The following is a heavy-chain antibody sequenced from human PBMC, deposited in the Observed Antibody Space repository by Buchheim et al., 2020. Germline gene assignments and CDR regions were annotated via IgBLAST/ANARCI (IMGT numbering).Heavy chain of an antibody. Sequence: QVQLVESGGGVVQPGRSLRLSCAASGFTFSSYAMHWVRQAPGKGLEWVAVISYDGSNKYYADSVKGRFTISRDNSKNTLYLQMNSLRAEDTAVYYCVRDPGIAAAGIDYWGQGTL. CDR1: GFTFSSYA. J-gene: IGHJ4*02. D-gene: IGHD6-13*01. CDR2: ISYDGSNK. CDR3: VRDPGIAAAGIDY. V-gene: IGHV3-30*04.